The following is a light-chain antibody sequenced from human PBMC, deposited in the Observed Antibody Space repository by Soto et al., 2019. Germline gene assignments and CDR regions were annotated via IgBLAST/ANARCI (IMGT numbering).Light chain of an antibody. CDR3: QQYNNWPPYT. CDR2: GAS. V-gene: IGKV3-15*01. Sequence: EIVMTQSPATLSVSPGERATLSCRASQSVSSNLAWYQQKSGQAPRILIYGASTRATGIPARFSGSGSGTEFTLTISRLQSEDFAVYYCQQYNNWPPYTFGQGTKRESK. J-gene: IGKJ2*01. CDR1: QSVSSN.